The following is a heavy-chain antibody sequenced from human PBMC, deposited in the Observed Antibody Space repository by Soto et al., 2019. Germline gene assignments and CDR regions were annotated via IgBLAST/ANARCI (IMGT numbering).Heavy chain of an antibody. V-gene: IGHV5-10-1*01. CDR2: IDPSDSYT. D-gene: IGHD6-13*01. CDR3: ASRRYSSYYYGMDV. Sequence: PGESLKISCKGSGYSFTSYWISWVRQMPWKGLEWMGRIDPSDSYTNYSPSFQGHVTISADKSISTAYLQWSSLKASDTAMYYCASRRYSSYYYGMDVWGQGTTVTVSS. J-gene: IGHJ6*02. CDR1: GYSFTSYW.